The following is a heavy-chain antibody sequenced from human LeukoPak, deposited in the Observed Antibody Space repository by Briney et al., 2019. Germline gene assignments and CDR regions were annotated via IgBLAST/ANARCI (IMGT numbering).Heavy chain of an antibody. J-gene: IGHJ4*02. CDR3: ARHVQDFWSGYYRALYFDY. Sequence: PSETLSLTCTVSGGSISSYYWSWIRQPPGKGLEWIGYIYTSGSTNYNPSLKSRVTMSVDTSKNQFSLKLSSVTAADTAVYYCARHVQDFWSGYYRALYFDYWGQGTLVTVSS. CDR2: IYTSGST. D-gene: IGHD3-3*01. CDR1: GGSISSYY. V-gene: IGHV4-4*09.